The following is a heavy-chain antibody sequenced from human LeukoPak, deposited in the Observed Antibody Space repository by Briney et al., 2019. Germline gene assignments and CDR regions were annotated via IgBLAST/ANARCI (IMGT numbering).Heavy chain of an antibody. CDR1: GGSISTNNYY. J-gene: IGHJ4*02. CDR3: ARGLIVPSTIFDY. Sequence: SETLSLTCTVSGGSISTNNYYWGWIRQPPGKGLEWIGSISYSGSTSYNPSLKSRVTISVDTSKNQFSLKLSSVTAADTALYYCARGLIVPSTIFDYWGQGALVTVSS. D-gene: IGHD2-2*02. V-gene: IGHV4-39*07. CDR2: ISYSGST.